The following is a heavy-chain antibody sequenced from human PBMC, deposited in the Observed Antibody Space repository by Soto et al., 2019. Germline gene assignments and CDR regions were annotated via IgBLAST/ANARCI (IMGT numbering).Heavy chain of an antibody. CDR2: FDPEDGET. Sequence: QVQLVQSGAEVKKPGASVKVSCKVSGYTLTELSMHWVRQAPGKGLEWMGGFDPEDGETIYAQKFQGRVTMTEDTSTDTAYMELSSLRSEDTAVYYCATDFGPLVYQLVPKTEGMDVWGQGTTVTVSS. J-gene: IGHJ6*02. D-gene: IGHD3-3*01. CDR1: GYTLTELS. V-gene: IGHV1-24*01. CDR3: ATDFGPLVYQLVPKTEGMDV.